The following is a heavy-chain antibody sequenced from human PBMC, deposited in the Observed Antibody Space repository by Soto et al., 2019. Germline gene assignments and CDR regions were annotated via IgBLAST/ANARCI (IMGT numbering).Heavy chain of an antibody. CDR2: IIPIFGTA. CDR1: GGTFSSYA. CDR3: ARDPDRLTGTPFGMDV. J-gene: IGHJ6*02. Sequence: QVQLVQSGAEVKKPGSSVKVSCKASGGTFSSYAISWVRQAPGQGLEWMGGIIPIFGTANYAQKFQGRVTITADESTSTAYRELSRLRSEDTAVYYCARDPDRLTGTPFGMDVWGQGATGTVFS. V-gene: IGHV1-69*01. D-gene: IGHD1-20*01.